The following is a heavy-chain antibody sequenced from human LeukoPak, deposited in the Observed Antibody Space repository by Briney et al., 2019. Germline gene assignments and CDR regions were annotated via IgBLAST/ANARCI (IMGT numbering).Heavy chain of an antibody. CDR3: ARDPPPPSWYSGDSSGAFDI. Sequence: ASVKVSCKASGYTFTSYYMHWVLQAPGQGLEWMGIINPSGGSTSYAQKFQGRVTMTRDTSTSTVYMELSSLRSEDTAVYYCARDPPPPSWYSGDSSGAFDIWGQETMVTVSS. D-gene: IGHD1-26*01. CDR2: INPSGGST. CDR1: GYTFTSYY. J-gene: IGHJ3*02. V-gene: IGHV1-46*03.